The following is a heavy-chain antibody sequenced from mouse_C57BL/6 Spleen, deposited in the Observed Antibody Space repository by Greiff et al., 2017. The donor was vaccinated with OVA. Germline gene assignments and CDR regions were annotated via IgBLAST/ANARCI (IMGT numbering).Heavy chain of an antibody. D-gene: IGHD3-2*02. CDR3: ARQETAQAPYYFDY. V-gene: IGHV1-52*01. CDR1: GYTFTSYW. CDR2: IDPSDSET. Sequence: VQLQQPGAELVRPGSSVKLSCKASGYTFTSYWMHWVKQRPIQGLEWIGNIDPSDSETHYNQKFKDKATLTVDKSSSTAYMQLSSLTSEDSAVYYCARQETAQAPYYFDYWGQGTTLTVSS. J-gene: IGHJ2*01.